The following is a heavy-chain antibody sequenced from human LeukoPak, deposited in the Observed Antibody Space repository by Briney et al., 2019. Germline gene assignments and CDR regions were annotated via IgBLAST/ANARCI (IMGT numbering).Heavy chain of an antibody. D-gene: IGHD6-19*01. V-gene: IGHV3-48*02. CDR1: TFIFGSYS. CDR3: ARDLLAISWLGAY. Sequence: GGSLRLSCVGSTFIFGSYSMNWVRQAPGKGLEWVSYISSSSSTIYYADSVKGRFTISRDNAKNSLYLQMNSLRDEDTAVYYCARDLLAISWLGAYWGQGTLVTVSS. J-gene: IGHJ4*02. CDR2: ISSSSSTI.